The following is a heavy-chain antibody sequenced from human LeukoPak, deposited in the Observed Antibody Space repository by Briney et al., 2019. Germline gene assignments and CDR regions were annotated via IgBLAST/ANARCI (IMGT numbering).Heavy chain of an antibody. CDR1: GFTFSSYW. Sequence: GSLRLSCAASGFTFSSYWMSWVRQAPGKGLEWVANIKQDGSEKYYVDSVKGRFTISRDNAKNSLYLQMNSLRAEDTAVYYCARVTGVPAAIRGGFDYWGQGTLVTVSS. CDR2: IKQDGSEK. D-gene: IGHD2-2*02. CDR3: ARVTGVPAAIRGGFDY. J-gene: IGHJ4*02. V-gene: IGHV3-7*01.